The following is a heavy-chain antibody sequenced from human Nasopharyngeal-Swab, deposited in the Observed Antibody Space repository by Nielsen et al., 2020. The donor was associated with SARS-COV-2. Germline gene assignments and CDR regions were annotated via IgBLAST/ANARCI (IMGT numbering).Heavy chain of an antibody. D-gene: IGHD6-6*01. V-gene: IGHV3-7*01. CDR3: ARDSSDWFDP. J-gene: IGHJ5*02. CDR1: GFTFSSYW. Sequence: GESLKISCAASGFTFSSYWMSWVRQAPGKGLEWVANIKQDGSEKYYVDSVKGRFTISRDNAKNSLYLQMNSLRAEDTAVYYCARDSSDWFDPWGQGTLVTVSS. CDR2: IKQDGSEK.